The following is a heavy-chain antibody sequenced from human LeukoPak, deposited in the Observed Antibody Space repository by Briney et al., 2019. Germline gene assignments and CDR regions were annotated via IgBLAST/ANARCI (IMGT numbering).Heavy chain of an antibody. D-gene: IGHD5-24*01. Sequence: PGGSLRLSCAASGFTFDDYAMHWVRQAPGKGLEWVSLISWDGGSTYYADSVKGRFTISRDNSKNSLYLQMNSLRAEDTALYYCAKERLLRGPPEMATIYYWGQGTLVTVSS. CDR1: GFTFDDYA. V-gene: IGHV3-43D*04. CDR3: AKERLLRGPPEMATIYY. CDR2: ISWDGGST. J-gene: IGHJ4*02.